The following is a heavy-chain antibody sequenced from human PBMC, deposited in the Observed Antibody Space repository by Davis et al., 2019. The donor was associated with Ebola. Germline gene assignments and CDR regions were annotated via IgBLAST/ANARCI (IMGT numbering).Heavy chain of an antibody. V-gene: IGHV4-34*01. CDR3: ARGRWLQFYFDY. J-gene: IGHJ4*02. CDR1: AGSFSGYY. CDR2: INHSGST. Sequence: LTLSCAVYAGSFSGYYWSWIRQPPVKGLEWIGEINHSGSTNYNPSLKSRVTISVDTSKNQFSLKLSSVTAADTAVYYCARGRWLQFYFDYWGQGTMVTVSS. D-gene: IGHD5-24*01.